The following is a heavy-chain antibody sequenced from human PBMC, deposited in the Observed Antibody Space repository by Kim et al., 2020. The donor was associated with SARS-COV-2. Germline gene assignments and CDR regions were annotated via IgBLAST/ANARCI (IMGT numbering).Heavy chain of an antibody. J-gene: IGHJ4*02. Sequence: GGSLSLSCAASGLNFNVEFMSWVRQAPGKGLEWISYISNSGHYANYADSVQGRFTISRDNAQNSLHLQMNNLRAEDTAIYYCTNIRYGQVDYWGQGTLVT. CDR2: ISNSGHYA. CDR1: GLNFNVEF. CDR3: TNIRYGQVDY. V-gene: IGHV3-11*03. D-gene: IGHD1-20*01.